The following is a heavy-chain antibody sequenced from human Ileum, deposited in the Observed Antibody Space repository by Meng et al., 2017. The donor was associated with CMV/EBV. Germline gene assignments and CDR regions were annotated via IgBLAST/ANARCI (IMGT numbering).Heavy chain of an antibody. CDR1: GGSITTGYYY. Sequence: SETLSLTCTVSGGSITTGYYYWGWIRQPPGKGLEWIGYMYHSGTTYLNPSLESRLTISIDTSKNEFNLWVTSVTAADTAVYYCARTCNSGDCSPAGVDVWGQGTTVTVSS. CDR3: ARTCNSGDCSPAGVDV. CDR2: MYHSGTT. V-gene: IGHV4-39*06. J-gene: IGHJ6*02. D-gene: IGHD2-21*02.